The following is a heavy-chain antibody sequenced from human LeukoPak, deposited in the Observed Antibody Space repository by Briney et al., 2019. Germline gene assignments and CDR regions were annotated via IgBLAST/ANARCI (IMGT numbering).Heavy chain of an antibody. V-gene: IGHV1-24*01. D-gene: IGHD2-2*02. J-gene: IGHJ5*02. CDR2: FDPEDGET. Sequence: ASVKVSCKVSGYTLTELSMHWVRQAPGKGLEWMGGFDPEDGETIYAQKFQGRVTMTEDTSTDTACMELSSLRSEDTAVYYCAIRYCSSTSCYNENWFDPWGQGTLVTVSS. CDR1: GYTLTELS. CDR3: AIRYCSSTSCYNENWFDP.